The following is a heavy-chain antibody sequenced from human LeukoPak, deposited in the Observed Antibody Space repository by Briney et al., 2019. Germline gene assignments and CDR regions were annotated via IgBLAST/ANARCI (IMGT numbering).Heavy chain of an antibody. CDR1: GFTFSSYA. Sequence: GGSLRLSCAASGFTFSSYAMHWVRQAPGKGLEYVSAISSNGGSTYYANSVKGRFTISRDNSKNTLYLQMGSLRAEDTAVYYCARDLRQLWDYYFDYWGQGTLVTVSS. D-gene: IGHD5-18*01. CDR2: ISSNGGST. CDR3: ARDLRQLWDYYFDY. V-gene: IGHV3-64*01. J-gene: IGHJ4*02.